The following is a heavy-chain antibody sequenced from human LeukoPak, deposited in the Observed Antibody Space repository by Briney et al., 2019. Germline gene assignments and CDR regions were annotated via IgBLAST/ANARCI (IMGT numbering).Heavy chain of an antibody. Sequence: SETLSLTCTVSGGSISSGTYYWSWIRQPAGKGLEWIGRIYTSGTTNYNPSLKSRVTISVDTSKNQFSLKLSSVTAADTAVYYCASLPVYDAFDIWGQGTMVTVSS. D-gene: IGHD1-14*01. CDR2: IYTSGTT. J-gene: IGHJ3*02. CDR3: ASLPVYDAFDI. CDR1: GGSISSGTYY. V-gene: IGHV4-61*02.